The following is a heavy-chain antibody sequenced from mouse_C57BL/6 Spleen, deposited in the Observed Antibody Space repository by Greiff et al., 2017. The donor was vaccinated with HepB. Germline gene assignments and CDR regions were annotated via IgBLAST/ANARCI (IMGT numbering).Heavy chain of an antibody. D-gene: IGHD3-3*01. V-gene: IGHV1-64*01. CDR1: GYTFTSYW. J-gene: IGHJ4*01. Sequence: LQQPGAELVKPGASVKLSCKASGYTFTSYWMHWVKQRPGQGLEWIGVINPNYGTTSYNQKFKGKATLTVDQSSSTAYMQLNSLTSEDSAVYYCATDGDGAMDYWGQGTSVTVSS. CDR2: INPNYGTT. CDR3: ATDGDGAMDY.